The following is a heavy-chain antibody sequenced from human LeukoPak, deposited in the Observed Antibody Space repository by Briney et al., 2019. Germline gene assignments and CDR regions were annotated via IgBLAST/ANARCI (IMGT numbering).Heavy chain of an antibody. J-gene: IGHJ6*02. D-gene: IGHD5-12*01. Sequence: SETPSLTCTVSAGSTSSYYWSWIRQPPGKGLEWIGYISYSGSTNYNPSLKSRVTISVDTSKNQFSLKLSSVTAADTAVYYCARHKATQTFAYGMDVWGQGTTVTVSS. CDR1: AGSTSSYY. CDR3: ARHKATQTFAYGMDV. CDR2: ISYSGST. V-gene: IGHV4-59*08.